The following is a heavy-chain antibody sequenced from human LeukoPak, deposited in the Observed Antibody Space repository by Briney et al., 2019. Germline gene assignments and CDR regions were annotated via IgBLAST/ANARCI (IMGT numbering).Heavy chain of an antibody. CDR3: ARQRRFGELLPTD. CDR2: INPNSGGT. V-gene: IGHV1-2*02. CDR1: GYTFTGYY. D-gene: IGHD3-10*01. Sequence: ASVKVSCKASGYTFTGYYMHWVRQAPGQGLEWMGWINPNSGGTNYAQKFQGRVTMTRDTSITTAYMDLSRLKSDDTAVYYCARQRRFGELLPTDWGQGTLVTVSS. J-gene: IGHJ4*02.